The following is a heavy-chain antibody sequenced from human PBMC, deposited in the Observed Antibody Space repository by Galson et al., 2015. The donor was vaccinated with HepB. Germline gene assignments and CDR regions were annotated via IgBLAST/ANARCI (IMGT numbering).Heavy chain of an antibody. J-gene: IGHJ6*03. Sequence: SVKVSCKASGYTFTSYGISWVRQAPGQGLEWMGWINTASRNPTYAQGFTGRFVFSMDTSVSTAYLQISSLQAEDSAVYYCARKYFYYYYMDVWGKGTAVTVSS. CDR1: GYTFTSYG. V-gene: IGHV7-4-1*02. CDR3: ARKYFYYYYMDV. CDR2: INTASRNP.